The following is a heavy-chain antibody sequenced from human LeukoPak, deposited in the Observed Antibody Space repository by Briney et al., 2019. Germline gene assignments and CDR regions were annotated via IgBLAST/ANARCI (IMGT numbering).Heavy chain of an antibody. D-gene: IGHD6-13*01. J-gene: IGHJ6*02. V-gene: IGHV1-18*01. CDR3: ARDSIAAATGLVSYGMDV. CDR2: ISAYNGNT. Sequence: ASVKVSCKASGYTFTSYGISWVRQALGQGLEWMGWISAYNGNTNYAQKLQGRVTMTTDTSTSTAYMELRSLRSDDTAVYYCARDSIAAATGLVSYGMDVWGQGTTVTVSS. CDR1: GYTFTSYG.